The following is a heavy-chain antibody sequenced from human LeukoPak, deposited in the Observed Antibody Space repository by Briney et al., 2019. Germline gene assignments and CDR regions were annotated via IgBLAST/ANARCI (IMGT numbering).Heavy chain of an antibody. D-gene: IGHD4/OR15-4a*01. CDR1: GGSISSSNYY. CDR2: VYYGRTT. CDR3: VRHDGRGGATMGAFDS. J-gene: IGHJ5*01. V-gene: IGHV4-39*01. Sequence: SETLSLTCTVSGGSISSSNYYWGWIRQPPGKGLEWIGSVYYGRTTYYSPSLDSRVTISLDTSANQFSLQLNSVTAADTAVYYCVRHDGRGGATMGAFDSWGQGSLVTVSS.